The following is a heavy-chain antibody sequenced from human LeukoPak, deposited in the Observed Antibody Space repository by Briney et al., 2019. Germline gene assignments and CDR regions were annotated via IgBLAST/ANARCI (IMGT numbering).Heavy chain of an antibody. CDR1: GGSISSYY. Sequence: SETLSLTCTVSGGSISSYYWSWIRQPPGKGLEWIGYIYYSGSTNYNPSLKSRVTISVDTSKNQFSLKLSSVTAADTAVYYCARERRGDMDVWGKGTTVTISS. CDR2: IYYSGST. J-gene: IGHJ6*03. V-gene: IGHV4-59*01. D-gene: IGHD3-10*01. CDR3: ARERRGDMDV.